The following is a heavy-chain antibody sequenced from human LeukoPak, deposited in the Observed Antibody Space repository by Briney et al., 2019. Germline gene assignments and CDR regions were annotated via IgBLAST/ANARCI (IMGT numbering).Heavy chain of an antibody. J-gene: IGHJ4*02. CDR1: GFTFSSYS. Sequence: GGSLRLSCAASGFTFSSYSMNWVRQAPGKGLEWVSSISSSSSYIYYADSVKGRFTISRDNAKNSLYLQMSSLRAEDTAVYYCARVLGGYYYDSSGYYAGMDYWGQGTLVTVSS. CDR2: ISSSSSYI. D-gene: IGHD3-22*01. V-gene: IGHV3-21*01. CDR3: ARVLGGYYYDSSGYYAGMDY.